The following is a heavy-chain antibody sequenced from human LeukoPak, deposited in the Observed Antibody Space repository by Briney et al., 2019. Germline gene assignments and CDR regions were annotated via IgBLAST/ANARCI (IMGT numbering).Heavy chain of an antibody. V-gene: IGHV1-69*06. CDR3: ARDVGYSNYVGAFDI. D-gene: IGHD4-11*01. CDR2: IFPISGTT. Sequence: SVKVSCKASGGTFSSNAISWVRQVPGQGPEWMGGIFPISGTTNYAQKFQVRVTFTADKPTSTAYMELSSLRSEDTAVYYCARDVGYSNYVGAFDIWGQGTMVTVSS. J-gene: IGHJ3*02. CDR1: GGTFSSNA.